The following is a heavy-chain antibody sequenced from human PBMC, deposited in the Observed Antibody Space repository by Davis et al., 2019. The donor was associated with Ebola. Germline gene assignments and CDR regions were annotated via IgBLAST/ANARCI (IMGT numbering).Heavy chain of an antibody. CDR1: GGSISSSSYY. D-gene: IGHD3-10*01. CDR2: IYYSGNT. CDR3: ARAASFSGRSDY. Sequence: SETLSLTCTVSGGSISSSSYYWGWIRQPPGKGLEWIGSIYYSGNTNYNPSLKSRVTISVDTSKNQFSLNLRSVTAADTAVYYCARAASFSGRSDYWGQGTRVTVYS. J-gene: IGHJ4*02. V-gene: IGHV4-39*07.